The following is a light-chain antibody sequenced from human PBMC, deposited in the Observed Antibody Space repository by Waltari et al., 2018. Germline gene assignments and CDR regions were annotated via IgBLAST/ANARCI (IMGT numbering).Light chain of an antibody. CDR2: RVD. CDR3: AAWDDSLSAVV. CDR1: SSNIGGNH. Sequence: QSVLTQPPSASGTPGQKITISFSGISSNIGGNHVNWYQHFPGAATKLVIGRVDHRPSGVPDRFSGSKSDTSASLTISGLRSDDEADYYCAAWDDSLSAVVFGGGTKLTV. V-gene: IGLV1-47*01. J-gene: IGLJ3*02.